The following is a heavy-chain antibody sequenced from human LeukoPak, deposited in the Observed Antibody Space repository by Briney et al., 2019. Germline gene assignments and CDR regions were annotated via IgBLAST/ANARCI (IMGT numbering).Heavy chain of an antibody. CDR3: ARVSDSSGPPGLYFDY. V-gene: IGHV3-30-3*01. J-gene: IGHJ4*02. D-gene: IGHD3-22*01. Sequence: GGSLRLSCAASGFTFSSYAMHWVRQAPGKGLEWVAVISYDGSNKYYADSVKGRFTISRDNSKNTLYLQMNSLRAEDTAVYYCARVSDSSGPPGLYFDYWGQGTLVTVSS. CDR1: GFTFSSYA. CDR2: ISYDGSNK.